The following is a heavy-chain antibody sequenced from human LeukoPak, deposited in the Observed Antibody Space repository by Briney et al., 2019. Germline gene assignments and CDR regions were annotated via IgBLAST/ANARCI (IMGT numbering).Heavy chain of an antibody. CDR2: ISAYNGNT. J-gene: IGHJ5*02. CDR3: ARDAILRYFDWLLAVNWFDP. D-gene: IGHD3-9*01. Sequence: ASVKVSCKASGYTFTSYGISWVRQAPGQGLEWMGWISAYNGNTNYAQKLQGRVTMTTDTSTSTAYMELRSLRSDDTAVYYCARDAILRYFDWLLAVNWFDPGGQGTLVTVSS. CDR1: GYTFTSYG. V-gene: IGHV1-18*01.